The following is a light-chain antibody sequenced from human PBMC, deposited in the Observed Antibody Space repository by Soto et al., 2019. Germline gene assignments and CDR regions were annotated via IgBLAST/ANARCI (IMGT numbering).Light chain of an antibody. CDR2: DVN. J-gene: IGLJ2*01. CDR3: SSYTRSSSVI. V-gene: IGLV2-14*03. CDR1: SSDVGAYGY. Sequence: QSVLTQPASVSGSPGQSIAISCTGTSSDVGAYGYVSWYQQHPGKAPKLMIFDVNHRPSGISNRFSGPKSGNTASLTISGLQAEDEADYYCSSYTRSSSVIFGGGTKLTVL.